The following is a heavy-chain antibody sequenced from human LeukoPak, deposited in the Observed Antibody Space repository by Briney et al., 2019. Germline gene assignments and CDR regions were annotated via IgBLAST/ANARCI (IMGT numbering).Heavy chain of an antibody. V-gene: IGHV3-23*01. CDR1: GFTFSNAW. D-gene: IGHD6-19*01. Sequence: PGGSLRLSCAASGFTFSNAWMSWVRQAPGKGLEWVSAISGSGGSTYYADSVKGRFTISRDNSRNTLYLHMNSLRAEDTAVYYCAKAVAAYYYYGMDVWGQGTTVTVSS. J-gene: IGHJ6*02. CDR3: AKAVAAYYYYGMDV. CDR2: ISGSGGST.